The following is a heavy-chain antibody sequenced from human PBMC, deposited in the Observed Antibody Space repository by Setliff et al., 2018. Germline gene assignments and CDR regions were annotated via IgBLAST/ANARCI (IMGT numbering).Heavy chain of an antibody. CDR3: GRGFSRIEGWGNWFDP. D-gene: IGHD2-15*01. CDR1: GASLNSGTYY. CDR2: IYYRGDT. V-gene: IGHV4-39*01. J-gene: IGHJ5*02. Sequence: PSETLSLTCTVSGASLNSGTYYWGWIRQPPGKGLEWIGRIYYRGDTYYNASLKSRLIITRDTSKNQISLKLTSVTAADTAVYYCGRGFSRIEGWGNWFDPWGQGILVTVSS.